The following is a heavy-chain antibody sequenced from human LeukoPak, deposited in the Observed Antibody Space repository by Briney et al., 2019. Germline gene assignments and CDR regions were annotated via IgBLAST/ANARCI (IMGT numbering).Heavy chain of an antibody. D-gene: IGHD6-13*01. J-gene: IGHJ4*02. Sequence: ASVKVSCKASGFTFTSSAVQWVRQARGQRLEWIGWIVVGSGNTNYARKFQERVTITRDMSTSTAYMELSSLRSEDTAVYYCAAGEPVSWYWYYFDYWGQGTLVTVSS. CDR3: AAGEPVSWYWYYFDY. CDR1: GFTFTSSA. CDR2: IVVGSGNT. V-gene: IGHV1-58*01.